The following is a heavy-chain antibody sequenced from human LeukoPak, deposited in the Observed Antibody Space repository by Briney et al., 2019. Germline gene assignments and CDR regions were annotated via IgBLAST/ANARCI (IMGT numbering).Heavy chain of an antibody. CDR1: GGSISNNSYY. V-gene: IGHV4-39*07. CDR3: ARVVAGLLWFGEFATNRHFDY. Sequence: PSETLSLTCTVSGGSISNNSYYWGWIRQSPGKGLEWIGSIYYSGSTYYNPSLKSRLTISLDSSKNQFSLKLSSVTAADTAVYYCARVVAGLLWFGEFATNRHFDYWGQGTLLTVSS. J-gene: IGHJ4*02. D-gene: IGHD3-10*01. CDR2: IYYSGST.